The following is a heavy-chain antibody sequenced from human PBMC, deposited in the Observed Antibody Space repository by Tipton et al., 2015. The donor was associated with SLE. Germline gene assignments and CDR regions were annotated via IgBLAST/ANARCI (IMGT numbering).Heavy chain of an antibody. CDR3: ARGVAAAGGIDY. CDR2: ISSSGSTI. D-gene: IGHD6-13*01. CDR1: GFTFSSYE. V-gene: IGHV3-48*03. Sequence: SLRLSCAASGFTFSSYEMNWVRQAPGKGLEWVSYISSSGSTIYYADSVKGRFTISRDTAKKPLYLQMNSLRAEDAAVYYCARGVAAAGGIDYWGQGTLVTVNS. J-gene: IGHJ4*02.